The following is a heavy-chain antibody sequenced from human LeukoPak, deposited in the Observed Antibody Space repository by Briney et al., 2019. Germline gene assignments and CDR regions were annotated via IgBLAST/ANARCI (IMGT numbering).Heavy chain of an antibody. Sequence: GASVKVSCTPSGYTFTSFDINWVRQAPGQGLEWMGYLNPNNGTTGYAQKFQGRVTLTRDTSRGTAYMEVNSLKSDDTAIYFCARAFYSSSSGGGNHFDYWGLGTMVTVSS. CDR2: LNPNNGTT. CDR3: ARAFYSSSSGGGNHFDY. J-gene: IGHJ4*01. V-gene: IGHV1-8*01. CDR1: GYTFTSFD. D-gene: IGHD6-6*01.